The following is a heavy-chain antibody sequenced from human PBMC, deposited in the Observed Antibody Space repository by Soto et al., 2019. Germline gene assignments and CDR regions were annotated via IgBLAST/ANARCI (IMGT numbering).Heavy chain of an antibody. CDR2: ITIGGGA. D-gene: IGHD1-26*01. CDR3: AKEFPGCRYN. J-gene: IGHJ4*02. V-gene: IGHV3-23*01. Sequence: PGGSLRLSCAVSGFIFSNYAMNWVRQAPGKGLEWVSVITIGGGATYADSVKGRFIISRDNSRNTLYLQMNSLRVEDTAVYYCAKEFPGCRYNWGQGTLVTVAS. CDR1: GFIFSNYA.